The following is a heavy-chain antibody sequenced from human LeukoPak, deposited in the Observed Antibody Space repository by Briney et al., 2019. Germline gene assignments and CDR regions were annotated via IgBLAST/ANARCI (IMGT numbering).Heavy chain of an antibody. J-gene: IGHJ4*02. CDR1: GFTFSSYA. CDR3: AKTPAYYYDSSGPAFDY. D-gene: IGHD3-22*01. V-gene: IGHV3-23*01. Sequence: PGGSLRLSCAASGFTFSSYAMGWVRQAPGKGLEWVSAISGGGSTYYADSVRGRFTISRDNSKNTLNLQMNSLRAEDTAVYHCAKTPAYYYDSSGPAFDYWGQGTLVTVSS. CDR2: ISGGGST.